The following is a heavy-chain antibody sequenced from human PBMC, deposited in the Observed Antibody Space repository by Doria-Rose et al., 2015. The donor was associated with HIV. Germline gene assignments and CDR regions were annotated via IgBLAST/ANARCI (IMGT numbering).Heavy chain of an antibody. Sequence: VQLLDSGGGLVRPEGSLRLSCATSGVNFSSHRINLVLQAPRQGLECVCSISSTSAYINYADSVRGRFTISRDNARNSLYLQMDSLRAEDTAIYYCATGVTLDYWGQGTLVTVSS. CDR3: ATGVTLDY. J-gene: IGHJ4*02. CDR2: ISSTSAYI. CDR1: GVNFSSHR. V-gene: IGHV3-21*01. D-gene: IGHD3-10*01.